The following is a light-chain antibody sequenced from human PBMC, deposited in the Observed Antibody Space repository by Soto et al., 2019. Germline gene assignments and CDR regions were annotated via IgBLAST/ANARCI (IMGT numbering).Light chain of an antibody. V-gene: IGKV3-20*01. CDR3: QQYGSSPTT. CDR1: QSVTSNY. CDR2: GAS. Sequence: EIVLTQSPGTLSLSPWERSTLSCRASQSVTSNYLALYQQKPGQAPRLLFFGASIRATGIPYRFSGSGSGTDFTLTISRLEPEDFAVYHCQQYGSSPTTFGQGTKVEIK. J-gene: IGKJ1*01.